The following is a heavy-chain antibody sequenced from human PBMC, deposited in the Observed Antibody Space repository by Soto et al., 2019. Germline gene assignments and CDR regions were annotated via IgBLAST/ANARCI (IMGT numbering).Heavy chain of an antibody. J-gene: IGHJ4*02. Sequence: ASVKVSCKASGGTFSSYAISWVRQAPGQGLEWMGGFDPEDGETIYAQKFQGRVTMTEDTSTDTAYMELSSLRSEDTAVYYCATGGIGVVPAAIDLDYWGQGTLVTVSS. V-gene: IGHV1-24*01. CDR2: FDPEDGET. CDR1: GGTFSSYA. D-gene: IGHD2-2*02. CDR3: ATGGIGVVPAAIDLDY.